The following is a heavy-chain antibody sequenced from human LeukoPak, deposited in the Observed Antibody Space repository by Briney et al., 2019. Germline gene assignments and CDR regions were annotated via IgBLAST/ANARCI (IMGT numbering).Heavy chain of an antibody. V-gene: IGHV3-7*01. J-gene: IGHJ3*02. D-gene: IGHD3-9*01. CDR2: IKQDGTEK. Sequence: GGSLRLSCAASGFTFSTYWMVWVRQAPGKGLEWVANIKQDGTEKNYVDSVKGRFTISRDNARNSLYLQMNSLRAEDTAVYYCARDAYYDILTGGAFDIWGQGTMVTVSS. CDR1: GFTFSTYW. CDR3: ARDAYYDILTGGAFDI.